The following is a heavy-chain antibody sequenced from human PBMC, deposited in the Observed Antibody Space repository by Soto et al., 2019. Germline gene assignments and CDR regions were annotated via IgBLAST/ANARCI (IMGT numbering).Heavy chain of an antibody. CDR3: ARHLSRFLERHFDS. Sequence: SETLSLTCTVSGGSISSSGYNWGRIRQPPGKGLEWIGSVYYSGSTYGGSAYYNPSLKSRVTISVDTSQNQFSLKVNSLTAADTAVYYCARHLSRFLERHFDSWGRGTLVTVSS. CDR2: VYYSGSTYGGSA. J-gene: IGHJ4*02. V-gene: IGHV4-39*01. D-gene: IGHD3-3*01. CDR1: GGSISSSGYN.